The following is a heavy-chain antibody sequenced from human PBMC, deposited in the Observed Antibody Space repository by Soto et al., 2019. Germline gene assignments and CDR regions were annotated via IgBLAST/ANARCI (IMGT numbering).Heavy chain of an antibody. V-gene: IGHV1-18*01. CDR2: ISAYNGNT. D-gene: IGHD6-13*01. J-gene: IGHJ4*02. Sequence: QVQLVQSGAEVKKPWASVKVSCKASGYTFTSYGISWVRQAPGQGLEWMGWISAYNGNTNYAQKLQGRVTMTTDTSTSTAYMELRSLRSDDTAVYYCARAPSYQYSSSPLSDYWGQGTLVTVSS. CDR3: ARAPSYQYSSSPLSDY. CDR1: GYTFTSYG.